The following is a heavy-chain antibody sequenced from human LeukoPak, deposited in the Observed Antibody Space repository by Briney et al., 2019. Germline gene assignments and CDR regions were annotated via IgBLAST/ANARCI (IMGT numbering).Heavy chain of an antibody. CDR3: ARGGDYGVKIDY. CDR1: GITFTRYA. CDR2: ISASGGNT. Sequence: GGSLRLSCAASGITFTRYAMSWVRQSPGKGLEWFSGISASGGNTYYADSVKGRFTISRDNSKNTLYLQLNTLRADDTAVYYCARGGDYGVKIDYWGQGTLVIVSS. D-gene: IGHD3-16*01. J-gene: IGHJ4*02. V-gene: IGHV3-23*01.